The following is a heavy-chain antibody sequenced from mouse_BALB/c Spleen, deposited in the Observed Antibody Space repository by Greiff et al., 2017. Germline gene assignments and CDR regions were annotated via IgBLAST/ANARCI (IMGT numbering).Heavy chain of an antibody. CDR1: GYTFTSYY. Sequence: QVQLQQPGAELVKPGASVKLSCKASGYTFTSYYMYWVKQRPGQGLEWIGGINPSNGGTNFNEKFKSKATLTVDKSSSTAYMQLSSLTSEDSAVYYCARRETYWYFDVWGAGTTVTVSS. V-gene: IGHV1S81*02. CDR2: INPSNGGT. CDR3: ARRETYWYFDV. J-gene: IGHJ1*01.